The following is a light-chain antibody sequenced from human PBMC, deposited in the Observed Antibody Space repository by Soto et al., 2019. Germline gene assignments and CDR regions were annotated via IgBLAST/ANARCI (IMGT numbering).Light chain of an antibody. V-gene: IGKV1-27*01. CDR2: VAS. CDR1: QGISNY. Sequence: DIQMTQSRSSLSASVGDRVTITCRASQGISNYLAWYQQQPGKVPKLLIYVASTLQSGVPSRFSGSGSGTDFTLTFSSLQPEDVATYYCQKYNSAPCTFGQGTKVEIK. CDR3: QKYNSAPCT. J-gene: IGKJ1*01.